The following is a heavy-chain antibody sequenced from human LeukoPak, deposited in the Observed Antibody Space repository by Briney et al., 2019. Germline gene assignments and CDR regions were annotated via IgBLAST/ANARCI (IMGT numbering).Heavy chain of an antibody. CDR1: GFTVSSNY. J-gene: IGHJ6*02. CDR2: IYSGGST. V-gene: IGHV3-66*01. CDR3: ASAYYYYGMDV. Sequence: GGSLRLSCAASGFTVSSNYMSWVRQAPGKGLEWVSVIYSGGSTYYADSVKGRFTISRDNSKNTLYLQMNSLRAENTAVYYCASAYYYYGMDVWGQGTTVTVSS.